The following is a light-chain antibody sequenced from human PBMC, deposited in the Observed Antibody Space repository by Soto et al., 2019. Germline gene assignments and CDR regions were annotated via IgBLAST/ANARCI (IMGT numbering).Light chain of an antibody. CDR3: HQDTSFPFT. CDR1: QDISSW. Sequence: DIQMTQSPSSVSASLGDRVTITCRASQDISSWLAWYQQRPGKAPKLLIYAASNLQSGVPSRFSGSGSGTDFTLTINSLQSEYFATYYCHQDTSFPFTFGPGTKVDVK. V-gene: IGKV1-12*01. CDR2: AAS. J-gene: IGKJ3*01.